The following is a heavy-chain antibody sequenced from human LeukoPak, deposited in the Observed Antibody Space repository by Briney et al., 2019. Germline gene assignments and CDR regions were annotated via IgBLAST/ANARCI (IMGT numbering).Heavy chain of an antibody. D-gene: IGHD3-16*01. CDR3: ARAFHPPDFAFGRAPYYFDL. CDR2: IYHRGDS. CDR1: GGSISTAHW. J-gene: IGHJ4*01. V-gene: IGHV4-4*02. Sequence: SGTLSLTCAVSGGSISTAHWWNWVRQSPGKGLEWIGEIYHRGDSNYNPSLKSRVSITVDTSKNQFSLKVTSLTAADTAVYYCARAFHPPDFAFGRAPYYFDLWGQGTLVTVSS.